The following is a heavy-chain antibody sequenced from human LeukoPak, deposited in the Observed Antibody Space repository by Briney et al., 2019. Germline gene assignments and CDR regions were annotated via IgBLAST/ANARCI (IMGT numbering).Heavy chain of an antibody. J-gene: IGHJ5*02. Sequence: SETLSLTCTVSPYSISSGYYWGWIRQPPGKGLQWIGSIYHSGNTYYNPSLKSRVSMSVDTSKNQFSLNLSSVTAADTAVYYCARVYSSSHNWFDTWGQGTQVTVSS. V-gene: IGHV4-38-2*02. CDR3: ARVYSSSHNWFDT. CDR2: IYHSGNT. CDR1: PYSISSGYY. D-gene: IGHD6-13*01.